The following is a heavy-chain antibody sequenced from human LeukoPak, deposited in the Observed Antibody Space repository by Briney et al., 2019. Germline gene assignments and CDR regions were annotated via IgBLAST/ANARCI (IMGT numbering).Heavy chain of an antibody. J-gene: IGHJ3*02. V-gene: IGHV1-69*13. CDR1: GYSFTNYY. Sequence: SVKVSCKASGYSFTNYYMHWVRQAPGQGLEWMGGIIPIFGTANYAQKFQGRVTITADESTSTAYMELSSLRSEDTAVYYCASVMVRGVINDAFDIWGQGTMVTVSS. CDR3: ASVMVRGVINDAFDI. D-gene: IGHD3-10*01. CDR2: IIPIFGTA.